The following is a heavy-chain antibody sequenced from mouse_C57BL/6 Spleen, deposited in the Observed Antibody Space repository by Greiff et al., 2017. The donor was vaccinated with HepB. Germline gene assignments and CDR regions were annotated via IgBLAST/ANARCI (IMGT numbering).Heavy chain of an antibody. V-gene: IGHV1-53*01. CDR1: GYTFTSYW. Sequence: QVQLQQPGTELVKPGASVKLSCKASGYTFTSYWMHWVKQRPGQGLEWIGNINPSNGGTNYNEKFKSKATLTVDKSSSTAYMQRSSLTSEDSAVYYCARDIGGNYLLYAMDYWSQGTSVTVSS. J-gene: IGHJ4*01. CDR2: INPSNGGT. D-gene: IGHD2-1*01. CDR3: ARDIGGNYLLYAMDY.